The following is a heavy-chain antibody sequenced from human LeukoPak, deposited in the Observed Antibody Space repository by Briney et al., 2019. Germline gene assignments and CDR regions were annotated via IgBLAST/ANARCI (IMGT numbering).Heavy chain of an antibody. Sequence: ASVKVSCKASGYTFTGYYMHWVRQAPGQGLEWMGWINPNSGGTNYAQKFQGRVTITADKSTSTAYMELSSLRSEDTAVYYCARGKARYCSGGSCYSESNWFDPWGQGTLVTVSS. CDR2: INPNSGGT. J-gene: IGHJ5*02. CDR3: ARGKARYCSGGSCYSESNWFDP. D-gene: IGHD2-15*01. V-gene: IGHV1-2*02. CDR1: GYTFTGYY.